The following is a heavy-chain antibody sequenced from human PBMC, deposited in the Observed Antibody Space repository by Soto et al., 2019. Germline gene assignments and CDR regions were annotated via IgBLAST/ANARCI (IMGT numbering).Heavy chain of an antibody. Sequence: ASVKVSCKASGYTFTSYDINWVRQATGQGLEWMGWMNPNSGNTGYAQKFQGRVTMTRNTSISTAYMELSSLRSEDTAVYYCARAPGGYVWGSYTNYYYYGMHVCGQGTTVTVSS. J-gene: IGHJ6*02. V-gene: IGHV1-8*01. D-gene: IGHD3-16*01. CDR3: ARAPGGYVWGSYTNYYYYGMHV. CDR2: MNPNSGNT. CDR1: GYTFTSYD.